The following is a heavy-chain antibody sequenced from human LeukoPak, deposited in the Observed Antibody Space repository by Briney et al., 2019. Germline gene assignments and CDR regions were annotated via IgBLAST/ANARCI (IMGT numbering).Heavy chain of an antibody. V-gene: IGHV1-8*03. CDR1: GYTFTSYD. J-gene: IGHJ3*02. D-gene: IGHD2-2*01. CDR3: ARRAGRYCSSTSCPSVAFDI. CDR2: MNPNSGNT. Sequence: ASVKVSCKASGYTFTSYDINWVRQATGQGLEWMGWMNPNSGNTGYAQKFQGRVTITRNPSISTAYMELSSLRSEDTAVYYCARRAGRYCSSTSCPSVAFDIWGQGTMVTVSS.